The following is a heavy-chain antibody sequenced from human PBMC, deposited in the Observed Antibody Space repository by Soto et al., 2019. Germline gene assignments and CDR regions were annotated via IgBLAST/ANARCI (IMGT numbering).Heavy chain of an antibody. J-gene: IGHJ5*02. D-gene: IGHD2-2*01. V-gene: IGHV4-31*03. CDR3: ARWNIVVVPAANWFDP. CDR2: IYYSGST. Sequence: SETLSLTCTVSGGSISSGGYYWSWIRQHPGKGLEWIGYIYYSGSTYYNPSLKSRVTISVDASKNQFSLKLSSVTAADTAVYYCARWNIVVVPAANWFDPWGQGTLVTVPQ. CDR1: GGSISSGGYY.